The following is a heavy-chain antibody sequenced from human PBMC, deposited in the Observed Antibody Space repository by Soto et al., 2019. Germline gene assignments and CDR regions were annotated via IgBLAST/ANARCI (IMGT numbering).Heavy chain of an antibody. CDR1: GFRFSAFA. V-gene: IGHV3-23*01. D-gene: IGHD1-26*01. CDR3: SIGAERNAAWSLNS. CDR2: ITGTASST. J-gene: IGHJ4*02. Sequence: GGSLRLSCAASGFRFSAFAMMWVRQAPGRGLEWVSAITGTASSTYYADSVKGRFTISRDNSKNTLYLQINSLRAEDTAIYYFSIGAERNAAWSLNSWGQGTLGTLAS.